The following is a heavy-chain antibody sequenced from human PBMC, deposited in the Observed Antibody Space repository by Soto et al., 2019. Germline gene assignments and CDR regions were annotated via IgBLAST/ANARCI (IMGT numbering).Heavy chain of an antibody. V-gene: IGHV4-59*01. J-gene: IGHJ2*01. Sequence: QVQLQESGPGLVKPSETLSLTCSVSVDSISTYYWNWIRQPPGGGLEWIGHIYHSGSTNYNPSLQCRVTMSVETSKDHFSLTLSSVTAADTAVDYCARAGTSTWYFALWGRGTLVTVSS. D-gene: IGHD1-1*01. CDR2: IYHSGST. CDR3: ARAGTSTWYFAL. CDR1: VDSISTYY.